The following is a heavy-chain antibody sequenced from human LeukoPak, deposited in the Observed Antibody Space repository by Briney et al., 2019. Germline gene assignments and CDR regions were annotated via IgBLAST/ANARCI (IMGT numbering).Heavy chain of an antibody. CDR3: ATRHGAVDGNDYYYGMDV. Sequence: ASLKVSSTASRYTLTGYYIRWVRQAPGQRVGWRGCINPNSCGSNYAQKFQGRVPMPRDTSNSTAYVELSSLSSDDPGVYYCATRHGAVDGNDYYYGMDVWGQGTRVSVSS. CDR1: RYTLTGYY. V-gene: IGHV1-2*02. CDR2: INPNSCGS. J-gene: IGHJ6*02. D-gene: IGHD6-19*01.